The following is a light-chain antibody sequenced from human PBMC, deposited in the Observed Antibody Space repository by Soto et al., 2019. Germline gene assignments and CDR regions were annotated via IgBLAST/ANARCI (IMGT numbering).Light chain of an antibody. CDR3: GSWDASVPVV. CDR1: GTNY. Sequence: QSVLTQPPSVSAAPGQKVTISCSGSGTNYVSWYQQFPGTAPKLPIYDDDKRPSEISDRFSGSKSDTSADLVITGLQTGDEADYYCGSWDASVPVVFGGGTKVTVL. CDR2: DDD. V-gene: IGLV1-51*01. J-gene: IGLJ2*01.